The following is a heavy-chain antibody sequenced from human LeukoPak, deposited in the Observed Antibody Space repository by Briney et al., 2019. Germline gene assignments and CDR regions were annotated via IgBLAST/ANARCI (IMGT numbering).Heavy chain of an antibody. Sequence: PGGSLRLSCAASGFTFSNAWMSWVRQAPGKGLEWVGRIKSKTDGGTTDYAAPVKGRFTISSDDSKNALYLQMNSLKTEDTAVYYCTTPPYSSSSGDYWGQGTLVTVSS. CDR2: IKSKTDGGTT. J-gene: IGHJ4*02. CDR3: TTPPYSSSSGDY. CDR1: GFTFSNAW. D-gene: IGHD6-6*01. V-gene: IGHV3-15*01.